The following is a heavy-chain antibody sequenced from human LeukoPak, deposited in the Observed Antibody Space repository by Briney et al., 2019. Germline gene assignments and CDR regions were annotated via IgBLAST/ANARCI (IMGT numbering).Heavy chain of an antibody. Sequence: ASVKVSCKASGYTFTGYYMHWVRQAPGQGLEWMGWINPNSGGTNYAQKFQGRVTMTRDTSISTAYMELSRLRSDDTAVYYCARDYGEALGTGDYWGQETLVTASS. V-gene: IGHV1-2*02. CDR1: GYTFTGYY. CDR3: ARDYGEALGTGDY. J-gene: IGHJ4*02. D-gene: IGHD7-27*01. CDR2: INPNSGGT.